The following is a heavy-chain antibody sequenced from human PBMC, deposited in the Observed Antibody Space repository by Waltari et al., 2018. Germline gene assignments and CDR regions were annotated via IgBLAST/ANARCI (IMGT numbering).Heavy chain of an antibody. CDR2: INHSGST. CDR3: ARGGGGSPPNLYYYYGMDV. D-gene: IGHD1-26*01. V-gene: IGHV4-34*01. J-gene: IGHJ6*02. CDR1: GGSFSGYY. Sequence: QVQLQQWGAGLLKPSETLSLTCAVYGGSFSGYYWSWIRQPPGTGLEWIGEINHSGSTNYNPSLKSRVTISVDTSKNQFSLKLSSVTAADTAVYYCARGGGGSPPNLYYYYGMDVWGQGTTVTVSS.